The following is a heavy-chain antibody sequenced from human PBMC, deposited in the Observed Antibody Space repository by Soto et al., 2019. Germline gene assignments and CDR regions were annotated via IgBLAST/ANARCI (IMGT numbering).Heavy chain of an antibody. CDR2: INAGNGNT. CDR1: GYTFTSYA. V-gene: IGHV1-3*01. J-gene: IGHJ4*02. CDR3: ARPHYDIWSGYRYYFDY. D-gene: IGHD3-3*01. Sequence: ASVKVSCKASGYTFTSYAMHWVRQAPGQRLEWIGWINAGNGNTKYSQKFQGRVTITRDTSASTAYMELSSLRSEDTAVYYCARPHYDIWSGYRYYFDYWGQGTMVTVYS.